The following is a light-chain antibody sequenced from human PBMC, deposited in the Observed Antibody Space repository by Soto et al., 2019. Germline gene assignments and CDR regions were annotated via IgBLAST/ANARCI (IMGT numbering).Light chain of an antibody. CDR2: KAS. V-gene: IGKV1-5*03. Sequence: DIHMTQAPSTLSGSVVDRVAITCRASQTISSWLAWYQQKPGKAPKLLIYKASTLKSGVPSRFSGSGSGTEFTLTISSLQPDDFATYYCQHYNSYSEAFGQGTKVDI. CDR1: QTISSW. J-gene: IGKJ1*01. CDR3: QHYNSYSEA.